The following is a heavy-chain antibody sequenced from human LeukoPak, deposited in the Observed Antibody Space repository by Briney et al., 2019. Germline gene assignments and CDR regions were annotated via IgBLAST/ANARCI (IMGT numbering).Heavy chain of an antibody. J-gene: IGHJ6*02. Sequence: GGSLRLSCAASGFTFSDYYMSWIRQAPGKGLEWVSYISSSGSNIFYADSVKGRFTISRDNAKNSLYLQMNSLRAEDTAVYYCARGGKILEWFPPPRMDVWGQGTTVTVSS. D-gene: IGHD3-3*01. CDR1: GFTFSDYY. CDR2: ISSSGSNI. CDR3: ARGGKILEWFPPPRMDV. V-gene: IGHV3-11*01.